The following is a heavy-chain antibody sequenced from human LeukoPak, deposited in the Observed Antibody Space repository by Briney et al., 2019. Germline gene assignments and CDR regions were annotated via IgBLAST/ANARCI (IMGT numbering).Heavy chain of an antibody. CDR2: ISGSGGST. CDR3: AKDRGVKKYCSGGSCYVFDY. V-gene: IGHV3-23*01. D-gene: IGHD2-15*01. Sequence: GGSLRLSCAASGFTFSSYAMSWVRQAPGKGLGWVSAISGSGGSTYYADSVKGRFTISRDNSKNTLYLQMNSLRAEDTAVYYCAKDRGVKKYCSGGSCYVFDYWGQGTLVTVSS. CDR1: GFTFSSYA. J-gene: IGHJ4*02.